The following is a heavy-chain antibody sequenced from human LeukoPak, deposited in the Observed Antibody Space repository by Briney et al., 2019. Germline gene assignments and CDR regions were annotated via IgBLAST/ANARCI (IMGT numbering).Heavy chain of an antibody. D-gene: IGHD5-12*01. J-gene: IGHJ4*02. CDR2: IVSNGGST. V-gene: IGHV3-64D*06. Sequence: GGSLRLSCSASGFTFSSSATHWVRQAPGKGLEYVSAIVSNGGSTYYADSVKGRFTISRDNSKNTLYLQMSSLRAEDTAVYYCVKPSGYSGYGYFFDYWGQGTLVTVSS. CDR1: GFTFSSSA. CDR3: VKPSGYSGYGYFFDY.